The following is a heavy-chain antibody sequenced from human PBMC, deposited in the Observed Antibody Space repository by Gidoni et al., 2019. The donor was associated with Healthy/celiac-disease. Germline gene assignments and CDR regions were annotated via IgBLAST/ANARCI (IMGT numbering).Heavy chain of an antibody. CDR1: GFTFSSYW. D-gene: IGHD3-10*01. J-gene: IGHJ5*02. CDR3: ARLLVLGLWFGEPPFDP. V-gene: IGHV3-7*04. Sequence: EVQLVESGGGLVQPGGSLRLSCAASGFTFSSYWMSWVRQAPGKGLEWVANIKQDGSEKYYVDSGKGRFTISRDNAKNSLYLQMNSLRAEDTAVYYCARLLVLGLWFGEPPFDPWGQGTLVTVSS. CDR2: IKQDGSEK.